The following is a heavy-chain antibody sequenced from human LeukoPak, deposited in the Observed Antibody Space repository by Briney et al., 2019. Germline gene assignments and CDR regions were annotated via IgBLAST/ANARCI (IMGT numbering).Heavy chain of an antibody. D-gene: IGHD3-16*01. CDR2: SSWDGGST. Sequence: GGSLRLSCTASGFIFDDYAMHCLRHAPGKGREWVYRSSWDGGSTYYADSVKGRFTISRDNSKNSLYLQMNSLRAEDTALYYCAKVGGISDYWGQGTLVTVSS. CDR1: GFIFDDYA. CDR3: AKVGGISDY. V-gene: IGHV3-43D*03. J-gene: IGHJ4*02.